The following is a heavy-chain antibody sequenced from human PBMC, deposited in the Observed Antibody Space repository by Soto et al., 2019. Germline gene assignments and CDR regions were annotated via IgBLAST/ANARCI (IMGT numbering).Heavy chain of an antibody. D-gene: IGHD2-21*02. V-gene: IGHV1-18*01. CDR1: GYTFTSYG. CDR2: ISAYNGNT. Sequence: QVQLVQSGAEVKKPGASVKVSCKASGYTFTSYGISWVRQAPGQGLEWMGWISAYNGNTNYAQKLQGRVTMTTDTSTSTAYMELRSLRSDDTAVHYCASVHCGGDCYSRDYYYYSMDVWGQGTTVTVSS. J-gene: IGHJ6*02. CDR3: ASVHCGGDCYSRDYYYYSMDV.